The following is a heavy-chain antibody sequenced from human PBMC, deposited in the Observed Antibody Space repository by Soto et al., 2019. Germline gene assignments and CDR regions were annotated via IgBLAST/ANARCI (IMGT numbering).Heavy chain of an antibody. CDR1: GYGFTTYG. D-gene: IGHD1-1*01. CDR2: ISAHNGNT. CDR3: ARGRYGDY. J-gene: IGHJ4*02. Sequence: QVHLVQSGAEVKKPGASVKVSCKGSGYGFTTYGITWVRQAPGQGLEWMAWISAHNGNTNYAQKLQGRVTVTRETSPSTAYMELRSLRSDDTAVYYCARGRYGDYWGQGALVTVSS. V-gene: IGHV1-18*01.